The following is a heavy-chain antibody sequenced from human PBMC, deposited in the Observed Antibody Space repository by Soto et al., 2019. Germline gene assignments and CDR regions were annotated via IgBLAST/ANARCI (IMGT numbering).Heavy chain of an antibody. CDR3: ARAQSGGYCSGGSCPYYGMDV. Sequence: QVQLVQSGAEVKKPGSSVKVSCKASGGTFSSYAISWVRQAPGQGLEWTGGIIPIFGTANYAQKFQGRVTITADKSTSKAYMELSSLRSEDTAVYYCARAQSGGYCSGGSCPYYGMDVWGQGTTVTVSS. CDR1: GGTFSSYA. J-gene: IGHJ6*02. V-gene: IGHV1-69*06. D-gene: IGHD2-15*01. CDR2: IIPIFGTA.